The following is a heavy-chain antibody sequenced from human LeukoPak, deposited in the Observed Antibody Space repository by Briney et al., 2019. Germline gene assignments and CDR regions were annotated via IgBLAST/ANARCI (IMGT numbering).Heavy chain of an antibody. V-gene: IGHV4-59*01. Sequence: SETLSLTCTVSGGSISSYYWSWIRQPPGKGLEWIGYIYYSGSTNYNPSLKSRVTISVDTSKNQFSLKLSSVTAADTAVYYCARDSRNYYDSSSYSNWFDPWGQGTLVTVSS. CDR1: GGSISSYY. D-gene: IGHD3-22*01. CDR3: ARDSRNYYDSSSYSNWFDP. CDR2: IYYSGST. J-gene: IGHJ5*02.